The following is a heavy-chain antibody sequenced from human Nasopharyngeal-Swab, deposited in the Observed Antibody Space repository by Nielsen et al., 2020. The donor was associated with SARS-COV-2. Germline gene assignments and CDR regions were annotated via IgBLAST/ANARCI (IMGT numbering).Heavy chain of an antibody. D-gene: IGHD3-16*01. J-gene: IGHJ5*02. CDR2: IIPIFGTA. CDR3: ARTGITGRWFDP. Sequence: WVRQAPGQGLEWMGGIIPIFGTANYAPKFQGRVMITAELSSLRSEDTAVYHCARTGITGRWFDPWGQGTLVTVSS. V-gene: IGHV1-69*01.